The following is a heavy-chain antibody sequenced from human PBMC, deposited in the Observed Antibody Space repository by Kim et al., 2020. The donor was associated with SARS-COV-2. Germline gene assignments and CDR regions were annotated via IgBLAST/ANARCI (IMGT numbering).Heavy chain of an antibody. CDR3: AKTGPLYLVY. J-gene: IGHJ4*02. CDR1: GFTFSSSG. CDR2: ISAGGGST. Sequence: GGSLRLSCAASGFTFSSSGMTWVRQAPGKGLEWVSAISAGGGSTYYADSVKGQFSISRDNYQNKLYLQMNSLRVEDTAIYYCAKTGPLYLVYRGQGTLVT. D-gene: IGHD1-1*01. V-gene: IGHV3-23*01.